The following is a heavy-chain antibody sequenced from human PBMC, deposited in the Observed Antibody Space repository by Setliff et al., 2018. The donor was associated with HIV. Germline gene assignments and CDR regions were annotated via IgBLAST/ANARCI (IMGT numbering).Heavy chain of an antibody. CDR2: ISGHSDSR. CDR1: GYTFTMYG. D-gene: IGHD1-26*01. J-gene: IGHJ4*02. Sequence: ASVKVSCKASGYTFTMYGITWVRQAPGQGLEWMGWISGHSDSRKYGQKFDGRVPLTMDTSTSTAYMELMKLTPDDTAVYYCSRGWELNVWGQGTPVTVSS. CDR3: SRGWELNV. V-gene: IGHV1-18*01.